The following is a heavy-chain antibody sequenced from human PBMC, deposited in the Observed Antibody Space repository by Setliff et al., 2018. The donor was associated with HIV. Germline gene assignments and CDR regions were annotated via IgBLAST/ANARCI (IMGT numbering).Heavy chain of an antibody. D-gene: IGHD3-22*01. CDR2: ISPYNGDT. CDR3: VRGVTRDISGYYRDEYFQH. V-gene: IGHV1-18*01. J-gene: IGHJ1*01. CDR1: GYRFNTYG. Sequence: ASVKVSCKASGYRFNTYGISWVRQAPGQGLEWMGWISPYNGDTRFAQSLQGRVTLTTDTSTNTAYMEMRTLRSDDTAVYFCVRGVTRDISGYYRDEYFQHWGQGTQVTVPQ.